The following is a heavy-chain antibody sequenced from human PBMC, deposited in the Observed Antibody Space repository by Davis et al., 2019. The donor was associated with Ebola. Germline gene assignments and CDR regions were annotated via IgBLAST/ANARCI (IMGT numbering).Heavy chain of an antibody. V-gene: IGHV3-30*04. D-gene: IGHD6-19*01. Sequence: GESLKISCVASGFTFRNYAMSWVRKAPGKGLEWVAAIFTDGRTKFYAGSVKGRFTISRDNSKNTLYLQMNNLRVEDTALYYCASLAVAGSIDDYWGQGTLVTVSS. CDR1: GFTFRNYA. J-gene: IGHJ4*02. CDR2: IFTDGRTK. CDR3: ASLAVAGSIDDY.